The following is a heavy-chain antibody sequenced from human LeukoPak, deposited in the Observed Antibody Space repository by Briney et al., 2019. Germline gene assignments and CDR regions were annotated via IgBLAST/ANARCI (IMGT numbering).Heavy chain of an antibody. CDR3: ARLGYCSSTSCYLLYYYYYKDV. CDR1: GFTFSDYY. D-gene: IGHD2-2*01. V-gene: IGHV3-11*04. Sequence: PGGTLRLSCAASGFTFSDYYMSWIRQAPGKGLEWVSYISSSGSTIYYADSVKGRFTISRDNAKNSLYLQMNSLRAEDTAAYYCARLGYCSSTSCYLLYYYYYKDVCGKGTTVTVSS. J-gene: IGHJ6*03. CDR2: ISSSGSTI.